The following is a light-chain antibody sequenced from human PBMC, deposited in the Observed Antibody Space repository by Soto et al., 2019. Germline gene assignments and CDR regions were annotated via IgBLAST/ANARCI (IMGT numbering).Light chain of an antibody. CDR1: RRAVGGYNY. Sequence: SSPTPPPSPSGSPGQSVTISCTGTRRAVGGYNYVSWYQQHPGKAPKLMIYEVSKRPSGVPDRFSGSKSGNTASLTVSGLQAEDEADYYCSSYAGSNNFVFGTGTKVTVL. V-gene: IGLV2-8*01. J-gene: IGLJ1*01. CDR3: SSYAGSNNFV. CDR2: EVS.